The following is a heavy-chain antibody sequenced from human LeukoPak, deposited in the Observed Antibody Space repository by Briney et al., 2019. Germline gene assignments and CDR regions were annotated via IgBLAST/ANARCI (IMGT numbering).Heavy chain of an antibody. CDR1: GFTFSSYA. Sequence: GGSLRLSCAASGFTFSSYAMNWVRQASGKGLEWVSAISGGGGYTYDADSVKGRFTISRDNSKNTLYLQMNRLRAEDTAVYYCAKDFGSSWSYFEYNSGCLWDYWGQGTLVTVSS. J-gene: IGHJ4*02. D-gene: IGHD6-13*01. CDR2: ISGGGGYT. V-gene: IGHV3-23*01. CDR3: AKDFGSSWSYFEYNSGCLWDY.